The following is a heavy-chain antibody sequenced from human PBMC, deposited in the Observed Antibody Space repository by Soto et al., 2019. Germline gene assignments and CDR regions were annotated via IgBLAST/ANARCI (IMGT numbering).Heavy chain of an antibody. Sequence: GGSLRLSCAASGFTFSSYSMNWVRQAPGKGLEWVSSISSSSSYIYYADSVKGRFTISRDNAKNSLYLQMNSLRAEDTAVYYCARERGSSWRFDYWGQGSLVTVAS. J-gene: IGHJ4*02. D-gene: IGHD6-13*01. CDR2: ISSSSSYI. V-gene: IGHV3-21*01. CDR1: GFTFSSYS. CDR3: ARERGSSWRFDY.